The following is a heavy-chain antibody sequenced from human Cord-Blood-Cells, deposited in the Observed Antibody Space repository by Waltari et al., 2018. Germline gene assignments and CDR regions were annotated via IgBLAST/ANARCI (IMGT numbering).Heavy chain of an antibody. D-gene: IGHD5-12*01. CDR2: IYYSGST. CDR3: ARQVATIRDAFDI. V-gene: IGHV4-39*01. Sequence: QLQLQESGPGLVKPSETLSLTCTVSGGSISSSSYYWGWIRHPPGKGLEWSGGIYYSGSTYYNPSLKSRVTISVDTSKNQFSLKLSSVTAADTAVYYCARQVATIRDAFDIWGQGTMVTVSS. CDR1: GGSISSSSYY. J-gene: IGHJ3*02.